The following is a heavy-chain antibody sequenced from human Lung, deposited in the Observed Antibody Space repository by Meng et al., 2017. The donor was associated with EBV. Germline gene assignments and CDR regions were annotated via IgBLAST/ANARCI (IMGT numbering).Heavy chain of an antibody. D-gene: IGHD5-18*01. CDR3: ARAKWGHSYGSEALYFDH. Sequence: VHLQGTGSGLGMPSDPLSLPLTGSGGSLSSYYGSWIRQPAGQGLEWIGRIYTSGSTNSTPSLKSRVTISVDTSKNQFSLKLSSVTAADTAVYYCARAKWGHSYGSEALYFDHWGPGTLVTVSS. J-gene: IGHJ4*02. CDR2: IYTSGST. V-gene: IGHV4-4*07. CDR1: GGSLSSYY.